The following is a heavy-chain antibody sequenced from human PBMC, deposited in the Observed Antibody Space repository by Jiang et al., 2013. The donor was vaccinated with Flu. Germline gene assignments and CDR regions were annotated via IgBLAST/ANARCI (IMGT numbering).Heavy chain of an antibody. D-gene: IGHD3-10*01. Sequence: CTVSGGSISSSSYYWGWIRQPPGKGLEWIGSIYYSGSTYYNPSLKSRVTISVDTSKNQFSLKLSSVTAADTAVYYCARQIWFGETQIDYWGQGTLVTVSS. CDR2: IYYSGST. CDR3: ARQIWFGETQIDY. CDR1: GGSISSSSYY. J-gene: IGHJ4*02. V-gene: IGHV4-39*01.